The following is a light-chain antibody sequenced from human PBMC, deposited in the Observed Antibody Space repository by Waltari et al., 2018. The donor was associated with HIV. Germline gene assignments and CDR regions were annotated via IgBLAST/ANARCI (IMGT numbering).Light chain of an antibody. CDR3: LLTYGEDVV. J-gene: IGLJ2*01. CDR2: DSN. CDR1: TGVVTRGHC. V-gene: IGLV7-46*01. Sequence: QPVVTQEPSLTVSPGETVILTCASSTGVVTRGHCPYWFQVRPGHAPKTLIFDSNNRYSWTPGRVAGSFVGGKAALTLTGAQPEDEANYYCLLTYGEDVVFGGGTKLTVL.